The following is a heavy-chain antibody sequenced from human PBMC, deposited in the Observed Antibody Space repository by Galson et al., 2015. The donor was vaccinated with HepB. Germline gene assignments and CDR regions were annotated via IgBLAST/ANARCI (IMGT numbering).Heavy chain of an antibody. D-gene: IGHD5-12*01. Sequence: SLRLSCAASGFTFSSYAMSWVRQAPGKGLEWVSAISGSGGSTYYADSVKGRFTISRDNSKNTLYLQMNSLRAEDTAVYYCAKVPWLIVATIPYYFDYWGQGTLVTVSS. CDR3: AKVPWLIVATIPYYFDY. V-gene: IGHV3-23*01. CDR1: GFTFSSYA. CDR2: ISGSGGST. J-gene: IGHJ4*02.